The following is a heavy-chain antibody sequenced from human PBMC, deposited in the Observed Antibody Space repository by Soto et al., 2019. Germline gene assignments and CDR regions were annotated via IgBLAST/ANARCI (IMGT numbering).Heavy chain of an antibody. CDR1: GFVFSDFQ. D-gene: IGHD3-16*01. CDR3: VRDNLAFQGAFDL. Sequence: GGSLRLSCAASGFVFSDFQFNWVRQAPGGGLEWLSSITGTSAFTEYAESIEGRFTISRDNPNKLLFLHMDNLRPEDTAVYYCVRDNLAFQGAFDLWGQGTLVTVSS. J-gene: IGHJ4*02. CDR2: ITGTSAFT. V-gene: IGHV3-21*01.